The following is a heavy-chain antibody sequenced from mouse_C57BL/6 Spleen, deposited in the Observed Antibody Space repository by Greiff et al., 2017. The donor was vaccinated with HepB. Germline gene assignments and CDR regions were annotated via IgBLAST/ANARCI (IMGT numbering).Heavy chain of an antibody. CDR3: ARSYYYGSSYGVYFDY. J-gene: IGHJ2*01. D-gene: IGHD1-1*01. Sequence: VQLKQSGPELVKPGASVKLSCKASGYTFTSYDINWVKQRPGQGLEWIGWIYPRDGSTKYNEKFKGKATLTVDTSSSTAYMELHSLTSEDSAVYFCARSYYYGSSYGVYFDYWGQGTTLTVSS. CDR2: IYPRDGST. CDR1: GYTFTSYD. V-gene: IGHV1-85*01.